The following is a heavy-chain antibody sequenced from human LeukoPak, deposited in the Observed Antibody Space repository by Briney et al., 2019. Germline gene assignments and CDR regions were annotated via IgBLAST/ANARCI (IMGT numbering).Heavy chain of an antibody. D-gene: IGHD1-26*01. V-gene: IGHV1-2*02. CDR2: INPNSGGT. J-gene: IGHJ4*02. Sequence: GASVKVSCKASGYTFTGYYMHWVRQAPGQGLEWMGWINPNSGGTNYAQKFQGRVTMTRDTSISTAYMELRSLRSDDTAVYYCARDHGGELRLRNDYWGQGTLVTVSS. CDR1: GYTFTGYY. CDR3: ARDHGGELRLRNDY.